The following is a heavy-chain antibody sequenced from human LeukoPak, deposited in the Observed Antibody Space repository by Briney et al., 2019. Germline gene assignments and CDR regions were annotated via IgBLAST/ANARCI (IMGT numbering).Heavy chain of an antibody. D-gene: IGHD1-26*01. CDR2: ISSSSSYT. CDR3: ARDRKGENNWFDP. J-gene: IGHJ5*02. V-gene: IGHV3-11*06. Sequence: GGSLRHSCAASGFTYSDYYMSWIRQAPGKGLEWVSYISSSSSYTNYADSVKGRFTISRDNAKNSLYLQMNSLRAEDTAVYYCARDRKGENNWFDPWGQGTLVTVSS. CDR1: GFTYSDYY.